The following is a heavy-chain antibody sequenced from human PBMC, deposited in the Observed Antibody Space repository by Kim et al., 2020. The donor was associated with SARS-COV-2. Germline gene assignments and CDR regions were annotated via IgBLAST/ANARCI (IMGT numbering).Heavy chain of an antibody. CDR3: ARDWDSSIGNYYYGMDV. CDR1: GFTFSSYE. Sequence: GGSLRLSCAASGFTFSSYEMNWVRQAPGKGLEWVSYISSSGSTIYYADSVKGRFTISRDNAKNSLYLQMNSLRAEDTAVYYCARDWDSSIGNYYYGMDVWGQGTTVTVSS. V-gene: IGHV3-48*03. CDR2: ISSSGSTI. J-gene: IGHJ6*02. D-gene: IGHD6-13*01.